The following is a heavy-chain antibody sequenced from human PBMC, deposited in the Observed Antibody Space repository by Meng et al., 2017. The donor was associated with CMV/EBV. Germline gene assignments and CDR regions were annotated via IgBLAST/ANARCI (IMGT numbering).Heavy chain of an antibody. V-gene: IGHV4-39*07. CDR2: IYYSGST. Sequence: SETLSLTCTVSGGSISSSSYYWGWIRPPPGKGLEWIGSIYYSGSTYYNPSIKSRVTISVDTSKNQFSLKLSSVTAADTAVYYCARDIVVVPPATNWFDPWGQGTLVTVSS. D-gene: IGHD2-2*01. CDR1: GGSISSSSYY. CDR3: ARDIVVVPPATNWFDP. J-gene: IGHJ5*02.